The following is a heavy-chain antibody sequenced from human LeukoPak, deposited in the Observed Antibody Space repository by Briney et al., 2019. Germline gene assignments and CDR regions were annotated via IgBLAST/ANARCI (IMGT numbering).Heavy chain of an antibody. V-gene: IGHV3-7*01. Sequence: RGSLRLSCAASGFTFSSYWMSWVRQAPGKGLEWVANIKQDGSEKYYVDSVKGRFTISRDNAKNSLYLQMNSLRAEDTAVYYCAKESPGIAARPSYYMDVWGKGTTVTVSS. J-gene: IGHJ6*03. D-gene: IGHD6-6*01. CDR2: IKQDGSEK. CDR3: AKESPGIAARPSYYMDV. CDR1: GFTFSSYW.